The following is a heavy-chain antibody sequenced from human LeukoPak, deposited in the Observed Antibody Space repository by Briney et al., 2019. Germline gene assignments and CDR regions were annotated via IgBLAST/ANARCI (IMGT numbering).Heavy chain of an antibody. CDR1: GFTFSNYA. V-gene: IGHV3-48*02. D-gene: IGHD3-10*01. J-gene: IGHJ4*02. CDR2: ISSSSSTI. Sequence: GGSLRLSCAGSGFTFSNYAMSWVRQAPGKGLEWVSYISSSSSTIYYADSVKGRFTISRDNAKNSLYLQMNSLRDEDTAVYYCTRGRGDYWGQGTLVTVSS. CDR3: TRGRGDY.